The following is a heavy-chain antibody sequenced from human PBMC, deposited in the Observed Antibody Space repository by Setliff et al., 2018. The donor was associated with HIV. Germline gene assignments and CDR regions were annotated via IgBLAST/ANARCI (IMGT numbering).Heavy chain of an antibody. CDR1: GGSFSSYA. CDR3: AGGLASQKVPFDP. Sequence: GASVKVSCKASGGSFSSYAISWVRQAPGQGLEWMGGIIPIFGTAKYAQKFQGRVTITTDESTSTAYMEPSSLGSEDTAVYYCAGGLASQKVPFDPWGQGTLVTVSS. V-gene: IGHV1-69*05. D-gene: IGHD1-1*01. J-gene: IGHJ5*02. CDR2: IIPIFGTA.